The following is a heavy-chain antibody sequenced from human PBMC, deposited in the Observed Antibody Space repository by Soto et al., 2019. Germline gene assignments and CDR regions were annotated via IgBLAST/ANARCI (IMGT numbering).Heavy chain of an antibody. CDR2: IKQDGIEK. CDR1: GFTFSRNW. V-gene: IGHV3-7*03. J-gene: IGHJ6*02. CDR3: ARDSAVVTSYDYYGMDV. D-gene: IGHD2-21*02. Sequence: PGGSLRLSCTDSGFTFSRNWMSWVRQAPGKGLEWVANIKQDGIEKYYVDSVTGRFTISRDNAENSLYLQMNSLRAEDTAVYYCARDSAVVTSYDYYGMDVWGQGTTVTVSS.